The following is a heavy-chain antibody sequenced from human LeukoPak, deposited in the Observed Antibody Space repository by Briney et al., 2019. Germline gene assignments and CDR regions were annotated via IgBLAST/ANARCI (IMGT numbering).Heavy chain of an antibody. CDR3: AKDISSGWPYCFDY. J-gene: IGHJ4*02. CDR2: IKQDGSEK. CDR1: GFTFSSYW. V-gene: IGHV3-7*03. Sequence: GGSLRLSCAASGFTFSSYWMSWVRQAPGKGLEWVANIKQDGSEKYYVDSVKGRFTISRDNAKNSLYLQMNSLRAEDTAVYYCAKDISSGWPYCFDYWGQGTLVTVSS. D-gene: IGHD6-19*01.